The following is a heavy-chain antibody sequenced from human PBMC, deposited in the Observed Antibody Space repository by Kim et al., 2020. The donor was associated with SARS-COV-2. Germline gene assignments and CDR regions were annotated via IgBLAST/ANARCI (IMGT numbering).Heavy chain of an antibody. D-gene: IGHD3-10*01. CDR1: GGSISSSSYY. CDR2: IYYSGST. V-gene: IGHV4-39*07. Sequence: SETLSLTCTVSGGSISSSSYYWGWIRRPPGKGLEWIGSIYYSGSTYYNPSLKSRVTISVDTSKNQFSLKLSSVTAADTAVYYCARVEARLLWFGDWGFDPWGQGTLDTVSS. J-gene: IGHJ5*02. CDR3: ARVEARLLWFGDWGFDP.